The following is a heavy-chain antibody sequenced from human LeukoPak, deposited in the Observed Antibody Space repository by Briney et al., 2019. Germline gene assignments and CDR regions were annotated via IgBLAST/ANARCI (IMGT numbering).Heavy chain of an antibody. D-gene: IGHD1-26*01. V-gene: IGHV4-4*07. CDR2: IYTSGST. J-gene: IGHJ5*02. CDR1: GGSISSYY. CDR3: ARDSFNALSGSYENWFDP. Sequence: SETLSLTRIVSGGSISSYYWSWLRQPAGKGLEWIGRIYTSGSTNYNPSLKSRVTMSVDTSKNQFSLKLSSVTAADTAVYYCARDSFNALSGSYENWFDPWGQGTLVTVSS.